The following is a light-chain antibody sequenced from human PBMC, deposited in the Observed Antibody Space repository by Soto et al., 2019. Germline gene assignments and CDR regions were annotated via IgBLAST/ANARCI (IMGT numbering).Light chain of an antibody. V-gene: IGLV1-44*01. J-gene: IGLJ2*01. CDR2: SND. CDR3: AAWDDSLDAVV. Sequence: QSVLIQPPSASGTPGQRVTISCSGSNSNIGTKPVSWYQHLPGTAPKVLIYSNDQRPSGVPDRFSGSKSGNSASLAISGLQSEDETDYYCAAWDDSLDAVVFGGGTKLTVL. CDR1: NSNIGTKP.